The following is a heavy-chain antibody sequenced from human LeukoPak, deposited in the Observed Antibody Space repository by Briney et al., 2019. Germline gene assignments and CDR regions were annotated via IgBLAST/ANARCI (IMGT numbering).Heavy chain of an antibody. V-gene: IGHV4-4*07. CDR1: GGSISSYY. CDR3: ARARDYGDYGRFDN. D-gene: IGHD4-17*01. CDR2: IYTSGST. Sequence: PSETLSLTCTVSGGSISSYYWSWIRQPAGKGLEWIGRIYTSGSTNYNPSLKSRVTMSVDTSKNQFSLKLSSVTAADTAVYYCARARDYGDYGRFDNWGQGTLVTVSS. J-gene: IGHJ4*02.